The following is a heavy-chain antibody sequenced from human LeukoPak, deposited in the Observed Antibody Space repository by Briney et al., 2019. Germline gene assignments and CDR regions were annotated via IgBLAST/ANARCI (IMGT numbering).Heavy chain of an antibody. D-gene: IGHD2-15*01. Sequence: PSETLSLTCTVSGYSISSGYYWGWIRQPPGKGLEWIGSIYHSGSTYYNPTLKSRVTISVYTSKNQFSLKLSSVTAADTAVYYCARARYCSGGSCYPALFDYWGQGTLVTVSS. CDR2: IYHSGST. CDR1: GYSISSGYY. J-gene: IGHJ4*02. CDR3: ARARYCSGGSCYPALFDY. V-gene: IGHV4-38-2*02.